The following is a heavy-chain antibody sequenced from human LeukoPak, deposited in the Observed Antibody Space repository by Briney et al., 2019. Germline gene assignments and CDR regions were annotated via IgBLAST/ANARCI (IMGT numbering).Heavy chain of an antibody. CDR3: AKSQGVTMVRGPLNWFDP. CDR1: GFTFDDYA. J-gene: IGHJ5*02. CDR2: ISWNSGSI. Sequence: GGSLRLSCAASGFTFDDYAMHWVRQAPGKGLEWVSGISWNSGSIGYADSVKGRFTISRDNAKNSLYLQMNSLRAEDTAVYYCAKSQGVTMVRGPLNWFDPWGQGTLVTVSS. V-gene: IGHV3-9*01. D-gene: IGHD3-10*01.